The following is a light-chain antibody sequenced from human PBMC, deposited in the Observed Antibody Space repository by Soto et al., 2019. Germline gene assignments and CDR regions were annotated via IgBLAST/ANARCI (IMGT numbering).Light chain of an antibody. V-gene: IGLV1-36*01. J-gene: IGLJ2*01. CDR1: GSNLANHV. Sequence: QSVLTQPPSVSAAPGQRVDISCSGGGSNLANHVATWYQQLPEKAPKLFLYYDGVLASEVADRFSGSRSVSSASLAISGLQSEYEATYFCASWDDSQHALLFGGGTKLTVL. CDR3: ASWDDSQHALL. CDR2: YDG.